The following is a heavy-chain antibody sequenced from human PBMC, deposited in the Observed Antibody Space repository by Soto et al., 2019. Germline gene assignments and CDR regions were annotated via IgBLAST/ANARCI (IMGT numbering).Heavy chain of an antibody. V-gene: IGHV1-58*02. J-gene: IGHJ4*02. CDR3: AADDGHPTSPFVY. CDR2: IVVGSGNT. CDR1: GFTFTSSA. Sequence: SVKVSCKASGFTFTSSAMQWVRQARGQRLEWIGWIVVGSGNTNYAQKFQERVTITRDMSTSTAYMELSSLRSEDTAVYYCAADDGHPTSPFVYWGQGTLITVSS.